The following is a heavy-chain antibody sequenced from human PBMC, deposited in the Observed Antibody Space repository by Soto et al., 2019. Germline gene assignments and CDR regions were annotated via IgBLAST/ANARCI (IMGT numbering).Heavy chain of an antibody. CDR1: GYTFTGYY. V-gene: IGHV1-2*04. CDR3: ARSRQVYSSSRGDFDY. CDR2: INPNSGGT. Sequence: SVKVSFKASGYTFTGYYMHLLLHAPVQVLEWMGWINPNSGGTNYAQKFQGWVTMTRDTSISTAYMELSRLRSDDTAVYYCARSRQVYSSSRGDFDYWGQGTLVTVSS. J-gene: IGHJ4*02. D-gene: IGHD6-6*01.